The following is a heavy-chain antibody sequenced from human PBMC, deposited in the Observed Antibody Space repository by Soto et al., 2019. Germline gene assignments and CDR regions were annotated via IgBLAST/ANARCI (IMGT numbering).Heavy chain of an antibody. D-gene: IGHD6-19*01. CDR2: TYYRSKWYN. Sequence: PSQTLSLTCAISGDSVSNNRAAWNWIRQSPSRGLEWLGRTYYRSKWYNDYGVSVKSRISINPETSKNQFSLQLTSVTPDDTAIYYCVRMDVAVGGFFDHWGQGNLVTVSS. CDR3: VRMDVAVGGFFDH. V-gene: IGHV6-1*01. J-gene: IGHJ4*02. CDR1: GDSVSNNRAA.